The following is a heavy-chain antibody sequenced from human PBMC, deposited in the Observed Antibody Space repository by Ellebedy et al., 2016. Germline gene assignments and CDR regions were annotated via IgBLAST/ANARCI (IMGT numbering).Heavy chain of an antibody. Sequence: GGSLRLSCAASGFTFSSYAMSWVRQAPGKGLEWVSAISDSGGKTYYADSVKGRFTVSRDNSRNTLYLHMKSLRVEDTAVYYCAKDLAMVVPYGMDVWGQGTTVTVSS. D-gene: IGHD2-21*01. CDR2: ISDSGGKT. CDR1: GFTFSSYA. V-gene: IGHV3-23*01. J-gene: IGHJ6*02. CDR3: AKDLAMVVPYGMDV.